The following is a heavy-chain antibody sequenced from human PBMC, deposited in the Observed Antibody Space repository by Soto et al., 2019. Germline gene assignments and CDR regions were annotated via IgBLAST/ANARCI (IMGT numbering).Heavy chain of an antibody. Sequence: GGSLRLSCAASGFTFDDYAMHWVRQAPGKGLEWVSGISWNSGSIGYADSVKGRFTISRDNAKNSLYLQMNSLRAEDTALYYCAKSRGQLWSDYWGQGTLVTVS. J-gene: IGHJ4*02. CDR2: ISWNSGSI. CDR1: GFTFDDYA. CDR3: AKSRGQLWSDY. D-gene: IGHD5-18*01. V-gene: IGHV3-9*01.